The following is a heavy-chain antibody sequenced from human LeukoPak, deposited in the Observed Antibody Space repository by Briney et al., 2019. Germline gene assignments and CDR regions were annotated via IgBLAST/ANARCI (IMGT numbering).Heavy chain of an antibody. CDR1: GGSISSGGYY. V-gene: IGHV4-39*07. D-gene: IGHD5-12*01. CDR3: ASLNSGYDYYDDGFS. J-gene: IGHJ4*02. Sequence: PSETLSLTCTVSGGSISSGGYYWSWIRQHPGKGLEWIGEIYHSGSTNYNPSLKSRVTISVDKSKNQFSLKLSSVTAADTAVYYCASLNSGYDYYDDGFSWGQGTLVTVSS. CDR2: IYHSGST.